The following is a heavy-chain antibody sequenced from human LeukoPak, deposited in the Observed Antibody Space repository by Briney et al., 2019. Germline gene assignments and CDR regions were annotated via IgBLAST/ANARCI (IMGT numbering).Heavy chain of an antibody. D-gene: IGHD5-18*01. CDR2: ISSRSTYT. J-gene: IGHJ4*03. CDR3: ARERTAIVDY. CDR1: GFTFSDYY. Sequence: GGSLRLSCVASGFTFSDYYMSWVRQAPGKGLEWVSYISSRSTYTNYADSVKGRFTISRDNPRNSLYLQMNSLRAEDTAVYYCARERTAIVDYWGQGTTVTVSS. V-gene: IGHV3-11*05.